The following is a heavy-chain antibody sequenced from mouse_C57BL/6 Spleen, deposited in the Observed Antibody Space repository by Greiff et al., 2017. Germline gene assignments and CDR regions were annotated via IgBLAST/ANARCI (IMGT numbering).Heavy chain of an antibody. V-gene: IGHV3-6*01. CDR1: GYSITSGYY. CDR2: ISYDGSN. Sequence: VQLQQSGPGLVKPSQSLSLTCSVTGYSITSGYYWNWIRQFPGNKLEWMGYISYDGSNNYNPSLKNRISITRDTSKNQFFLKLNSVTTEDTATYYCAREGITTVVARDWGQGTTLTVSS. D-gene: IGHD1-1*01. CDR3: AREGITTVVARD. J-gene: IGHJ2*01.